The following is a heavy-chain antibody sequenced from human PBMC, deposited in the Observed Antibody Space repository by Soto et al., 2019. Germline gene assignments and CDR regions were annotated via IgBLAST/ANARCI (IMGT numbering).Heavy chain of an antibody. CDR3: ARGIIAYCGGDCYPGIDDY. J-gene: IGHJ4*02. D-gene: IGHD2-21*02. Sequence: QVQLVESGGGVVQPGRSLRLSCAASGFTFSSYAMHWVRQAPGKGLEWVAVISYDGRNKYYADSVKGRFTISRDNSKNTLYLQMNSLIAEDTAVYYCARGIIAYCGGDCYPGIDDYWGQGTLVTVSS. CDR1: GFTFSSYA. CDR2: ISYDGRNK. V-gene: IGHV3-30*04.